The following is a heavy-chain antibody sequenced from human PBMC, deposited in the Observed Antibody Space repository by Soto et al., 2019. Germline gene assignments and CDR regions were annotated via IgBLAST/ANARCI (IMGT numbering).Heavy chain of an antibody. J-gene: IGHJ6*02. D-gene: IGHD6-13*01. CDR2: IYYSGST. CDR1: GGSISSSSYY. CDR3: ARVGIAAAGTSV. Sequence: QLQLQESGPGLVKPSETLSLTCTVSGGSISSSSYYWGWIRQPPGKGLEWIGSIYYSGSTYYTPSLKSRVTISVDTSKTQFSLKLSSVTAADTAVYDCARVGIAAAGTSVWGQGTTVTVSS. V-gene: IGHV4-39*01.